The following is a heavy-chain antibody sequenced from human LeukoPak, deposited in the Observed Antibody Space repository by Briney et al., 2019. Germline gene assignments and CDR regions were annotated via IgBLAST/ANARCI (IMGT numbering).Heavy chain of an antibody. CDR3: ASPYYYDSSGYYYFDY. V-gene: IGHV1-69*02. CDR2: IIPILGIA. Sequence: SVKVSCKASGGTFSSYTISWVRQAPGQGLEWMGRIIPILGIANYAQKFQGRVTITADKSTSTAYMELSSLRSKDTAVYYCASPYYYDSSGYYYFDYWGQGTLVTVSS. J-gene: IGHJ4*02. CDR1: GGTFSSYT. D-gene: IGHD3-22*01.